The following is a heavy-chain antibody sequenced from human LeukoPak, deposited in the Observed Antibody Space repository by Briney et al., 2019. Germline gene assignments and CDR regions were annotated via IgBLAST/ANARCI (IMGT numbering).Heavy chain of an antibody. CDR1: GFTFSINW. CDR3: AWDYH. Sequence: PGGSLTLSCAASGFTFSINWMTWVRQVPGRGLECVANISPEGSEKYYVESVKGRFTISRDNAKNSLDLQMNSLRAEDAAVYYCAWDYHWGQGTPVTVSS. V-gene: IGHV3-7*04. D-gene: IGHD3-16*02. CDR2: ISPEGSEK. J-gene: IGHJ4*02.